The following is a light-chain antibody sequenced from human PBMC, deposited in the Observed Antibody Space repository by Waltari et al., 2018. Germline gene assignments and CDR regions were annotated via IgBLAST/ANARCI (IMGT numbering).Light chain of an antibody. J-gene: IGKJ1*01. CDR2: GAS. CDR3: HQYNDLPPT. Sequence: ETVMTHSPATLSVSPGDRATLSCRASQSVTSKLAWYQQKPGQATSLLIYGASARATGIPASFSGSGSGTDFTLTISSLRSEDFALYYGHQYNDLPPTIGQGTKVEIK. V-gene: IGKV3-15*01. CDR1: QSVTSK.